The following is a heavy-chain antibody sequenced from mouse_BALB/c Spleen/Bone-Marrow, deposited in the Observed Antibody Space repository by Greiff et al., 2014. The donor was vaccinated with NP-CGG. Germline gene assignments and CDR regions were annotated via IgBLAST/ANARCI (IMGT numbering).Heavy chain of an antibody. CDR3: ARDDYGV. CDR1: GYSITSDYA. J-gene: IGHJ1*01. V-gene: IGHV3-2*02. D-gene: IGHD2-4*01. CDR2: ISYSGST. Sequence: EVQLQQSGPGLVKPSQSLSLTCTVTGYSITSDYAWNWIRQFPGNKLEWMGYISYSGSTSYNPSLKSRISITRDTSKNQFFLHLNSVTTEDTATYYCARDDYGVWGAGTTVTVSS.